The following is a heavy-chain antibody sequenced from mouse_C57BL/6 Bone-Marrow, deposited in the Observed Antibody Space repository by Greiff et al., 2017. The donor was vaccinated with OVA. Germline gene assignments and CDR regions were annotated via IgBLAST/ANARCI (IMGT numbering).Heavy chain of an antibody. CDR1: GFTFSSYA. V-gene: IGHV5-9-1*02. CDR2: ISSGGDYI. D-gene: IGHD1-1*01. CDR3: TREDYYGSSYGYFDV. Sequence: EVHLVESGEGLVKPGGSLKLSCAASGFTFSSYAMSWVRQTPEKRLEWVAYISSGGDYIYYADTVKGRFTISRDNARNTLYLQMSSLKSEDTAMYYCTREDYYGSSYGYFDVWGTGTTVTVSS. J-gene: IGHJ1*03.